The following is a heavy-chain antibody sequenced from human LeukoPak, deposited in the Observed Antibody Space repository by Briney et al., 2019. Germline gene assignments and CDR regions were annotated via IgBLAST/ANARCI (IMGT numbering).Heavy chain of an antibody. CDR2: IKQDGTEK. D-gene: IGHD6-19*01. V-gene: IGHV3-7*01. CDR1: GFTISNYW. CDR3: ARGRGWATFDN. Sequence: GGSLRLSCATSGFTISNYWMNWVRQAPGKGLEWVANIKQDGTEKYYVDSVKGRFTISRDNANNLLYLQMSSLRAEDTAVYYCARGRGWATFDNWGLGTLVTVSS. J-gene: IGHJ4*02.